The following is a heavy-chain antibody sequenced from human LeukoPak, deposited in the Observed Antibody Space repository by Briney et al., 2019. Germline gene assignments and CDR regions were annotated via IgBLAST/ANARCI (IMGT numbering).Heavy chain of an antibody. D-gene: IGHD2-21*01. J-gene: IGHJ4*02. CDR3: ARDSSASYSILLY. CDR2: IKQDGSEK. Sequence: GGSLRLSCAASGFTFSSYWMSWVRQAPGKGLEWVANIKQDGSEKYYVDSVKGRFTISRDNSKNTLYLQMNSLRAEDTAVYYCARDSSASYSILLYWGQGTLVTVSS. CDR1: GFTFSSYW. V-gene: IGHV3-7*01.